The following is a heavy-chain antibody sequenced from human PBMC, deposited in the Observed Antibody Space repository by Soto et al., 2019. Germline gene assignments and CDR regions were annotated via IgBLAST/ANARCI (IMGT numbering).Heavy chain of an antibody. Sequence: EVQLVESGGGLVQPGRSLRLSCAASGFTFDDYAMHWVRQAPGKGLEWVSGISWNSGSIGYADSVKGRFTISRDNAKNSLYLQMNSLRAXDXXXXXXXXXXXXXGSTTSYYFDFWGQGSLVTVSS. CDR2: ISWNSGSI. V-gene: IGHV3-9*01. CDR1: GFTFDDYA. D-gene: IGHD2-2*01. J-gene: IGHJ4*02. CDR3: XXXXXXXGSTTSYYFDF.